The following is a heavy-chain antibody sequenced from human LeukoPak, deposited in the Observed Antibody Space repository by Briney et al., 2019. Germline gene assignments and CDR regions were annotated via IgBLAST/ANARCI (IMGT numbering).Heavy chain of an antibody. CDR2: IKSKTDGGTT. CDR1: GFTFSNAW. J-gene: IGHJ4*02. V-gene: IGHV3-15*01. Sequence: GASLRLSCAASGFTFSNAWMSWVRQAPGKGLEWVGRIKSKTDGGTTDYAAPVKGRFTISRDDSKNTLYLQMNSLKTEDTAVYYCTTTYYYDSSGYYYGDYWGQGTLVTVSS. D-gene: IGHD3-22*01. CDR3: TTTYYYDSSGYYYGDY.